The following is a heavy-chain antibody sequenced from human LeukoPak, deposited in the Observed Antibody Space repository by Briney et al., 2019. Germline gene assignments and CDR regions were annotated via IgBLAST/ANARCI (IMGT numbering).Heavy chain of an antibody. J-gene: IGHJ4*02. CDR2: ISGSGGST. V-gene: IGHV3-23*01. CDR1: GFTFSSYG. Sequence: GGSLRLSCAASGFTFSSYGMSWVRQAPGKGLEWVSSISGSGGSTYYADSVKGRFTISRDNSKNTLYLQMNSLRDEDTAVYYCAKSSYYDASGYYREYYFDYWGQGTLGTVSS. CDR3: AKSSYYDASGYYREYYFDY. D-gene: IGHD3-22*01.